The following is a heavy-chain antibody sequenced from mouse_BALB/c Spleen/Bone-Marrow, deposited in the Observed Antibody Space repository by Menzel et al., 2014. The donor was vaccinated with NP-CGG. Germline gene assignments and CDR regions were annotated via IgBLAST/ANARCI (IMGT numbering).Heavy chain of an antibody. CDR2: INSNGGST. Sequence: EVKVVESGGGLVKLGGSLKLSCAASGFTFSSYYMSWVRQTPEKRLELVAAINSNGGSTYYPDTVKGRFTSSRDNAKNTLYLQMSSLKSEDTALYYCARLGNDDAMDYWGQGTSVTVSS. J-gene: IGHJ4*01. D-gene: IGHD2-12*01. V-gene: IGHV5-6-2*01. CDR1: GFTFSSYY. CDR3: ARLGNDDAMDY.